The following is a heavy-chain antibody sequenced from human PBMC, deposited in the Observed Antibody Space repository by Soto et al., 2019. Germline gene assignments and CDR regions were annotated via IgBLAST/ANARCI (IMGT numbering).Heavy chain of an antibody. V-gene: IGHV3-23*01. Sequence: EVQLLESGGGLVQPGGSLRLSCAASGFTFSSYAMSWVRQAPGKGLEWVSAISGSGGSTYYADSVKGRFTISRDNFKNPLYLESNSLRAEYTAVYYCVKDLGASLRFLEWLPSEDYYYMDVWGKGTTVTVFS. CDR1: GFTFSSYA. D-gene: IGHD3-3*01. CDR3: VKDLGASLRFLEWLPSEDYYYMDV. CDR2: ISGSGGST. J-gene: IGHJ6*03.